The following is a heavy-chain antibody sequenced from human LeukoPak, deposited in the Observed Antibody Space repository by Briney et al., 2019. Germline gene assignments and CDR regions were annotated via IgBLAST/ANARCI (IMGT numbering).Heavy chain of an antibody. CDR2: NSGSGGST. CDR3: AKVLLERRSDYYYYGMDV. D-gene: IGHD1-1*01. J-gene: IGHJ6*02. CDR1: GFTFSSYV. Sequence: GGSLRLSCAASGFTFSSYVMSWVRQAPGKGLEWVSANSGSGGSTYYADSVKGRFTISRDNSKNTLYLQMNSLRAEDTAVYYCAKVLLERRSDYYYYGMDVWGQGTTVTVSS. V-gene: IGHV3-23*01.